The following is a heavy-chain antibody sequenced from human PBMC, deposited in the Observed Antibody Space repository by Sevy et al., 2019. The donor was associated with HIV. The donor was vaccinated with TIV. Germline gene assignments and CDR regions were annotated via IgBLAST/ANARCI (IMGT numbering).Heavy chain of an antibody. Sequence: GGSLRLSCAASGFTFSSYGMHWVRQAPGKGLEWVAVISYDGSNKYYADSVKGRFTISRDKSKNTLYLQMNSLRAEDTAVYYCAKYVDSSGWYYFDYWGQGALVTVSS. CDR1: GFTFSSYG. CDR2: ISYDGSNK. D-gene: IGHD6-19*01. J-gene: IGHJ4*02. V-gene: IGHV3-30*18. CDR3: AKYVDSSGWYYFDY.